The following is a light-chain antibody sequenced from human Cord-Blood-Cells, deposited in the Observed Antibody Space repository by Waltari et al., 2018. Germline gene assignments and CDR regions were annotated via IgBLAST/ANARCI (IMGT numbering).Light chain of an antibody. J-gene: IGLJ1*01. Sequence: VSGSPGQSITISCTGTSSDVGSYNLVSWYQQHPGKAPKLMIYEGSKRPSGVSNRFSGSKSGNTASLTISGLQAEDEADYYCCSYTSSSTLFGTGTKVTVL. V-gene: IGLV2-14*02. CDR1: SSDVGSYNL. CDR2: EGS. CDR3: CSYTSSSTL.